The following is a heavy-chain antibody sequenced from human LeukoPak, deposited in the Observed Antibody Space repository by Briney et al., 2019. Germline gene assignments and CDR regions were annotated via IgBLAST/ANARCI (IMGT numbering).Heavy chain of an antibody. CDR1: GGSISSYY. Sequence: SETLSLTCTVSGGSISSYYWSWIRQPAGKGLEWIGRIYTSGSTNYNPSLKSRVTMSVDTSKNQFSQRLTSVTAADTAVYYCARGIPGRSIDYWGQGTLVTVSS. D-gene: IGHD6-13*01. V-gene: IGHV4-4*07. CDR3: ARGIPGRSIDY. J-gene: IGHJ4*02. CDR2: IYTSGST.